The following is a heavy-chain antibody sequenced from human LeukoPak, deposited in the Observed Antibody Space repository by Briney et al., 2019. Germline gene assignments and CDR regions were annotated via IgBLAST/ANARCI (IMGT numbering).Heavy chain of an antibody. CDR2: INPNSGGA. D-gene: IGHD3-10*01. V-gene: IGHV1-2*02. CDR3: ATVTKRYYYDSGSYRWYFDV. J-gene: IGHJ2*01. CDR1: GYTFTGYY. Sequence: ASVKVSCKASGYTFTGYYMHWVRQAPGQGLEGMGWINPNSGGANYAQKFQGRVTMTRDTSINTVYMELGRVRSDDTAVYYCATVTKRYYYDSGSYRWYFDVWGRGTLVTVSS.